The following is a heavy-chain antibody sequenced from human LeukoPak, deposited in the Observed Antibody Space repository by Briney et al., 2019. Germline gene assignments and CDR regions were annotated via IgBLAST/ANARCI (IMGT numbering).Heavy chain of an antibody. CDR1: GFAFSSYW. D-gene: IGHD2-2*02. Sequence: GGSLRLSCAASGFAFSSYWMSWVRQAPGKGLEWVANIKQDGSEKYYVDSVKGRFTISRDNAKNSLYLQMNSLRAEDTAVYYCARERALSVPAAILDYWGQGTLVTVSS. J-gene: IGHJ4*02. V-gene: IGHV3-7*01. CDR3: ARERALSVPAAILDY. CDR2: IKQDGSEK.